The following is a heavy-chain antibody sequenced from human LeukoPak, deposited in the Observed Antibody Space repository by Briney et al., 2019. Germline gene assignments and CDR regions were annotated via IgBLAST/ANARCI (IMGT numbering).Heavy chain of an antibody. CDR1: GGSISSYY. D-gene: IGHD3-9*01. CDR2: IYTSGST. Sequence: SETLSLTCTVSGGSISSYYWNWIRQPAGKGLEWIGRIYTSGSTNYNPSLKSRVTMSVDTSKNQFSLKLISVTAADTAVYYCARAASYYDILTGYSHTRFDYWGQGTLVTVSS. CDR3: ARAASYYDILTGYSHTRFDY. J-gene: IGHJ4*02. V-gene: IGHV4-4*07.